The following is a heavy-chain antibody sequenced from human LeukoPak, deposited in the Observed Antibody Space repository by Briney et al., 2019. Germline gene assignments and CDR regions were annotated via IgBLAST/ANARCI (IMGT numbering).Heavy chain of an antibody. CDR1: GGSISSYY. CDR2: IYYSGGS. J-gene: IGHJ4*02. CDR3: ARGYYDVLTNYPKNFDQ. V-gene: IGHV4-59*08. D-gene: IGHD3-9*01. Sequence: PSETLSLTCTVSGGSISSYYWSWIRQPPGKGLEWIGFIYYSGGSNYNPSLKSRVTISVDTSKNQFSLKLSSVTAADTAVYYCARGYYDVLTNYPKNFDQWGQGTLVTVSS.